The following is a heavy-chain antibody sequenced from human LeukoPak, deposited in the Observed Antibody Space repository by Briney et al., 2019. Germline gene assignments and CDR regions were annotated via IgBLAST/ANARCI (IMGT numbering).Heavy chain of an antibody. Sequence: GGSLRPSCAASGFTFSTYWMHWVRQAPGKGLVWVSRINTYGSDTTYADSVKGRFTISRDNAKNSLYLQLNSLRAEDTAVYYCARGSTSYSSSFDIWGQGTMVTVSS. D-gene: IGHD6-13*01. CDR1: GFTFSTYW. V-gene: IGHV3-74*01. CDR2: INTYGSDT. J-gene: IGHJ3*02. CDR3: ARGSTSYSSSFDI.